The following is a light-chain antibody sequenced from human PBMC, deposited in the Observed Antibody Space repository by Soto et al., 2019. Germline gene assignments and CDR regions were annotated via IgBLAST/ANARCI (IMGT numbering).Light chain of an antibody. V-gene: IGKV3-15*01. Sequence: EIVMTQSPANLSVSPGERATLSCRASQSVSSNLAWYQQKPGQAPRLLIYGASTRATGIPARFSGSGSGTEFTLTISSLQSEDFAVYYCQQYNNWPPSNTFGQGTKLEIK. J-gene: IGKJ2*01. CDR1: QSVSSN. CDR2: GAS. CDR3: QQYNNWPPSNT.